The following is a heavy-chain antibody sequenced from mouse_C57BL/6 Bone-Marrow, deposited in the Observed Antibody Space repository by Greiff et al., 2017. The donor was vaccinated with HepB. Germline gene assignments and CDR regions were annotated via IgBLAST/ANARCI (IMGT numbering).Heavy chain of an antibody. CDR3: ARDGSSFYWYFDV. CDR2: INYDGSST. D-gene: IGHD1-1*01. V-gene: IGHV5-16*01. Sequence: DVQLVESEGGLVQPGSSMKLSCTASGFTFSDYYMAWVRQVPEKGLEWVANINYDGSSTYYLDSLKSRFIISRDNAKNILYLQMSSLKSEDTATYYCARDGSSFYWYFDVWGTGTTVTVSS. CDR1: GFTFSDYY. J-gene: IGHJ1*03.